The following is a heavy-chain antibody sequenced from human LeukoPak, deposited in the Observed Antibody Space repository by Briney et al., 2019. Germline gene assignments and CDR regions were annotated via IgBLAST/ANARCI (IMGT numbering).Heavy chain of an antibody. Sequence: ASVKVSCKASGYTFTSYDINWVRQATGQGLEWMGWMSPNSGNTGYAQKFQGRVTMTRDTSTSTVYMELSSLRSEDTAVYYCARDPPYCSGGSCYSRFDYWGQGTLVTVSS. CDR2: MSPNSGNT. V-gene: IGHV1-8*01. CDR3: ARDPPYCSGGSCYSRFDY. J-gene: IGHJ4*02. CDR1: GYTFTSYD. D-gene: IGHD2-15*01.